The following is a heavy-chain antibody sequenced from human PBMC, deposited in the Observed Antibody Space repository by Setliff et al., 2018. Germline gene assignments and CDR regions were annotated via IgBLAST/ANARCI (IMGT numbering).Heavy chain of an antibody. J-gene: IGHJ3*02. CDR3: LRSYDSGFYHQRDAYDI. Sequence: ASVKVSCKASGYTFTESIVSWVRQAPGQGLEWLGWIGVYSGNTYTAQRFQGRVTMTTDTSTNMAYLELRGLRSDDTAVYYCLRSYDSGFYHQRDAYDIWGQGTMVTVSS. D-gene: IGHD3-22*01. CDR2: IGVYSGNT. CDR1: GYTFTESI. V-gene: IGHV1-18*01.